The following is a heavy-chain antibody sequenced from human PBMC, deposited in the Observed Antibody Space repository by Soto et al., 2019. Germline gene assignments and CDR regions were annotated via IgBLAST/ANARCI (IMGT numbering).Heavy chain of an antibody. CDR3: PHSPYNGPPCDP. J-gene: IGHJ5*02. Sequence: SGPTLVNPTQTLTLTCTFSGFSLSTIAVGVGWIRQPPGKALEWLAFIYWDDDKSYSPSLKSRLTITKDTSNNQVVLRMTNMEPVDTATYGCPHSPYNGPPCDPWGQGILATCSS. D-gene: IGHD2-8*01. CDR2: IYWDDDK. V-gene: IGHV2-5*02. CDR1: GFSLSTIAVG.